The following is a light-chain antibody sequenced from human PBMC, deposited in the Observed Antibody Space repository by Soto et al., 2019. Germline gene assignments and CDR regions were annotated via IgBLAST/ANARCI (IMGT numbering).Light chain of an antibody. CDR1: QTISNF. CDR3: QQSYSTPS. V-gene: IGKV1-39*01. Sequence: DIQMTQSPSSLSASIGDRVTITCRASQTISNFLNWYQQKSGKAHKLLIYAASNLQSGVPSRFSGSESGTDFTLTISSLQPEDVETYYCQQSYSTPSFGQVTRLEIK. CDR2: AAS. J-gene: IGKJ5*01.